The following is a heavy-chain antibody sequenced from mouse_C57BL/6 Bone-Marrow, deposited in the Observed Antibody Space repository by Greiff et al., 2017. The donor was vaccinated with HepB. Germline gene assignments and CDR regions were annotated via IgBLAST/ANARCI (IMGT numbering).Heavy chain of an antibody. J-gene: IGHJ4*01. CDR1: GYTFTSYG. D-gene: IGHD3-1*01. CDR3: ARKLGDY. Sequence: VQRVESGAELARPGASVKLSCKASGYTFTSYGISWVKQRTGQGLEWIGEIYPRSGNTYYNEKFKGKATLTADKSSSTAYMELRSLTSEDSAVYFCARKLGDYWGQGTSVTVSS. V-gene: IGHV1-81*01. CDR2: IYPRSGNT.